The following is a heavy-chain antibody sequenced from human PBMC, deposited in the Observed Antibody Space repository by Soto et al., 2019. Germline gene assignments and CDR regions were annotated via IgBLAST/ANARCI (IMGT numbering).Heavy chain of an antibody. V-gene: IGHV4-59*01. D-gene: IGHD3-22*01. CDR3: ARTYDGSGPNSGGYGFDI. Sequence: PSETLSLTYSVSGGSISSYYWSWIRQPPGKGLEWIAYIYYSGTSYNPSLKSRVSISLDTPKNQFSLKLSSVTAADTAVHYCARTYDGSGPNSGGYGFDIWGQGTLVTVSS. J-gene: IGHJ3*02. CDR2: IYYSGT. CDR1: GGSISSYY.